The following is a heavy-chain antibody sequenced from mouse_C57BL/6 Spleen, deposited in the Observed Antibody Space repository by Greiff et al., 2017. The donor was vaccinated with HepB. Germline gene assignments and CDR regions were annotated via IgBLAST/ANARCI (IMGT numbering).Heavy chain of an antibody. CDR1: SYTFSRYW. CDR3: ARDHYYGSSNY. D-gene: IGHD1-1*01. CDR2: INPSNGGT. J-gene: IGHJ2*01. Sequence: QVSLQQPGTELLKPGASVTLSCESSSYTFSRYWMHWVKQRPGHGLEWIGNINPSNGGTNYNEKFKSKATLTVDKSSSTAYMQLSSLTSEDSAVYYCARDHYYGSSNYWGQGTTLTVSS. V-gene: IGHV1-53*01.